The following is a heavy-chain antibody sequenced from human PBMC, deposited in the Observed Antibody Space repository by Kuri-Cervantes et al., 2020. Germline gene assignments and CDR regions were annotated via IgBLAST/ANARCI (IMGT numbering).Heavy chain of an antibody. V-gene: IGHV3-30-3*01. D-gene: IGHD2-2*01. CDR3: ARGTAIVGIPAALRFDP. CDR1: AFTFSSYA. J-gene: IGHJ5*02. Sequence: GESLKISCAASAFTFSSYAMHWVRQTPGKGLEWVVIISYDGANKYYADSVKGRFTISRDNSKNTLSLQADSLRGDDTAVYYCARGTAIVGIPAALRFDPWGQGTLVTVSS. CDR2: ISYDGANK.